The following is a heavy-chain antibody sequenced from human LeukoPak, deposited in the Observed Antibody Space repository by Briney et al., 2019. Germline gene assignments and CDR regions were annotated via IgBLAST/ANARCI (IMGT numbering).Heavy chain of an antibody. D-gene: IGHD6-6*01. J-gene: IGHJ4*02. Sequence: PGGSLRLSCAASGFTFNTYAMSWVRQAPWERVQWVSGISDSGGNTYYADSVRGRFTISRDNSKNTLYLQMNSLRAEDTAVYYCARHRSSWLIDYWGQGTLVTVSS. CDR1: GFTFNTYA. CDR2: ISDSGGNT. CDR3: ARHRSSWLIDY. V-gene: IGHV3-23*01.